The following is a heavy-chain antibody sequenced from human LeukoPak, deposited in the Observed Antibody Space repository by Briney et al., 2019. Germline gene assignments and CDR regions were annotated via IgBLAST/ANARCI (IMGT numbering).Heavy chain of an antibody. D-gene: IGHD1-26*01. CDR3: ARVKVGAYPFDY. V-gene: IGHV4-39*07. CDR1: GGSISSSSYY. CDR2: IYYSGST. J-gene: IGHJ4*02. Sequence: SETLSLTCTGSGGSISSSSYYWGWIRQPPGKGLEWIGSIYYSGSTYYNPSLKSRVTISVDTSKNQFSLKLSSVTAADTAVYYCARVKVGAYPFDYWGQGTLVTVSS.